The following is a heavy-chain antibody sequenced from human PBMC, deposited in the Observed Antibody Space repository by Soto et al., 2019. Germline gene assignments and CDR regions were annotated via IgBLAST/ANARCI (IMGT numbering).Heavy chain of an antibody. D-gene: IGHD5-18*01. CDR3: ARRPGYSYGYWFDP. J-gene: IGHJ5*02. Sequence: SETLSLTCTVSGGSISSSSYYWGWIRQPPGKGLEWIGSIYYSGSTYYNPSLKSRVTISVDTSKNQFSLKLSSVTAADTAVYYCARRPGYSYGYWFDPWGQGTLVTVSS. CDR2: IYYSGST. V-gene: IGHV4-39*01. CDR1: GGSISSSSYY.